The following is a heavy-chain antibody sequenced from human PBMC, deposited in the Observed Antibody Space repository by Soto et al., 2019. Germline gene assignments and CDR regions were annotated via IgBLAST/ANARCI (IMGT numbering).Heavy chain of an antibody. CDR1: GVSITNYY. CDR3: AREQYNWKL. D-gene: IGHD1-20*01. CDR2: VYHTGNT. V-gene: IGHV4-59*01. J-gene: IGHJ4*02. Sequence: PSETLSLTCSVSGVSITNYYWTWIRHSPGKGLEWIGYVYHTGNTYYNPSPRSRVTISLDTSKNQVSLRLRSVTAADTAVYYCAREQYNWKLWGQGTLVTVSS.